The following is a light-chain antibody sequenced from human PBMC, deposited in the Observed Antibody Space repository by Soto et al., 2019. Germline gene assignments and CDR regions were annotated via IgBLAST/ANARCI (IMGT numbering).Light chain of an antibody. CDR3: VAWDDNVYV. V-gene: IGLV1-44*01. Sequence: QSVLTQPPSASGTPGQRVIISCSGGSSNIGRNPVNWYQKFPGTAPKLLISLNTQRPSGVPDRFSGSKSGTSASLAISGLRSEDEADYYSVAWDDNVYVFGTGTKVTVL. CDR1: SSNIGRNP. CDR2: LNT. J-gene: IGLJ1*01.